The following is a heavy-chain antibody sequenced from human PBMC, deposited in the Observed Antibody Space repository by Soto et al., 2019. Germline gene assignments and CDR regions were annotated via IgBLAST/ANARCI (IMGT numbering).Heavy chain of an antibody. V-gene: IGHV3-9*01. CDR1: GFTFDDYA. CDR3: AKDRGLVLSFYFDY. Sequence: EVQLVESGGGLVQPGRSLRLSCAASGFTFDDYAMHWVRQAPGKGLEWVSGISWNSGSIGYADSVKGRFTISRDNVKNFLYLQMNSLRAEDTALYYCAKDRGLVLSFYFDYWGQGTLVTVSS. J-gene: IGHJ4*02. D-gene: IGHD6-19*01. CDR2: ISWNSGSI.